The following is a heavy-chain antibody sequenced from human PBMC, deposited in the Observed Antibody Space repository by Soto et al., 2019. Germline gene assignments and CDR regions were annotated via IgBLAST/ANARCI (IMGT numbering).Heavy chain of an antibody. CDR2: ISGSGIST. D-gene: IGHD6-19*01. J-gene: IGHJ4*02. V-gene: IGHV3-23*01. CDR3: AKEYEYSSGWERIDY. Sequence: ESGGGLVQSGGSLRLSCAASGFTFSSYAMSWVRQAPGKGLEWVSAISGSGISTYYADSVKGRFTISRDNSKNTLYLQMNSLRAEDTAVYYCAKEYEYSSGWERIDYWGQGTLVTVSS. CDR1: GFTFSSYA.